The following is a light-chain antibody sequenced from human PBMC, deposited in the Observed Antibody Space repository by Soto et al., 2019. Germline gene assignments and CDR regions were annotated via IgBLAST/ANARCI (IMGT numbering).Light chain of an antibody. V-gene: IGLV3-1*01. CDR3: QAWDSSTHNYV. CDR2: QDS. CDR1: KLGDKY. Sequence: SYELTQPPSVSVSPGQTASITCSGDKLGDKYACWYQQKPGQSPVLVIYQDSKRPSGIPERFSGSNSGNTATLTISGTQAMDEAAYYCQAWDSSTHNYVFGTGTKVTVL. J-gene: IGLJ1*01.